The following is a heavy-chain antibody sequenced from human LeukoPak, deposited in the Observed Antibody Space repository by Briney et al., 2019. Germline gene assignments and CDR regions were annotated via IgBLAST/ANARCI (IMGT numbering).Heavy chain of an antibody. CDR3: AREETEAFDI. V-gene: IGHV3-21*01. CDR1: GFTFSSYS. CDR2: ISSSSYI. Sequence: PGGSLRLSCAASGFTFSSYSMKWVRQAPGKGLEWVSSISSSSYIYYADSVKGRFTISRDNAKNSLYLQMNSLRAEDTAVYYCAREETEAFDIWGQGTLVTVSS. J-gene: IGHJ3*02.